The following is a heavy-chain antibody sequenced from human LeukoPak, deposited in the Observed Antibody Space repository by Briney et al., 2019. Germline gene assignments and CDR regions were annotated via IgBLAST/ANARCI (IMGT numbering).Heavy chain of an antibody. D-gene: IGHD1-26*01. CDR1: GFTFSTYW. J-gene: IGHJ3*01. CDR3: AKGWAQYSSD. Sequence: PGRSLRLSCAASGFTFSTYWMHWVRQAPGKGLVWVSRINTDGSTTNYADFVKGRFTISRDNAKNTLYLQMNSLRAEDTAVYYCAKGWAQYSSDWGQGTMVTVSS. V-gene: IGHV3-74*01. CDR2: INTDGSTT.